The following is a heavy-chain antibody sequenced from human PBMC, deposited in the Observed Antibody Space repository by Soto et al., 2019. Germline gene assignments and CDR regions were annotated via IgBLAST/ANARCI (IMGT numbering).Heavy chain of an antibody. CDR1: GFSFSNYW. D-gene: IGHD6-19*01. J-gene: IGHJ4*02. CDR3: AKEGSSGWYYFDY. Sequence: GGSLRLSCVASGFSFSNYWMAWVRQVPGKGLEWVAKIKEDGREAYYVDSVKGRFTISKDNANNMLYLQMNSLRAEDTAVYFCAKEGSSGWYYFDYWGQGTLVTVSS. V-gene: IGHV3-7*03. CDR2: IKEDGREA.